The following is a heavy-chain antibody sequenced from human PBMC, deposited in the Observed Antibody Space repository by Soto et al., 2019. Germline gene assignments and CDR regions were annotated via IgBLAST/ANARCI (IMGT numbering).Heavy chain of an antibody. J-gene: IGHJ6*02. CDR1: GFTFSSYA. CDR2: ISSSGSTI. CDR3: ARDSATQWLPTAYYYYGMDV. Sequence: GGSLRLSCAASGFTFSSYAMSWVRRAPGKGLEWVSYISSSGSTIYYADSVKGRFTISRDNAKNSLYLQMNSLRAEDTAVYYCARDSATQWLPTAYYYYGMDVWGQGTTVTVSS. V-gene: IGHV3-48*04. D-gene: IGHD6-19*01.